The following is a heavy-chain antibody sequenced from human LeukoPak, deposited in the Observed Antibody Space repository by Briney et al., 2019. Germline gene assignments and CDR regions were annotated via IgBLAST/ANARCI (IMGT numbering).Heavy chain of an antibody. V-gene: IGHV3-74*01. CDR1: GFTFSSYW. J-gene: IGHJ4*02. CDR2: INSDGSST. D-gene: IGHD5-12*01. CDR3: ARAYSGYDNLDY. Sequence: GGSLRLSCAASGFTFSSYWMHWVRQAPGKGQVWVSRINSDGSSTSYADSVKGRFTISRDNAKNTLYLQMNSLRAEDTAVYYCARAYSGYDNLDYWGQGTLVTVSS.